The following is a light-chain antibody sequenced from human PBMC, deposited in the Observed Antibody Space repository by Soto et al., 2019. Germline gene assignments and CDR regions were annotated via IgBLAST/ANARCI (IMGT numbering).Light chain of an antibody. Sequence: DIQLTQSPSFLSASVGDRVTITWRASQGISSSLAWYQQKPGKAPKLLIYAASTLQSGVPSRFSGSGSGTEFTLTISSLQPEDFATYYCQQLNSYPRTFGQGTKVEIK. CDR1: QGISSS. V-gene: IGKV1-9*01. J-gene: IGKJ1*01. CDR3: QQLNSYPRT. CDR2: AAS.